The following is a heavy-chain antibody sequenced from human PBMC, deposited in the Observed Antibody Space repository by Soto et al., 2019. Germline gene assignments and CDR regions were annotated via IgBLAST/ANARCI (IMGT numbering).Heavy chain of an antibody. CDR3: ARDLMIVVVSTRPGFDY. J-gene: IGHJ4*02. CDR1: GFTFSSYS. V-gene: IGHV3-48*02. CDR2: IRSSSSTI. Sequence: EVQLVESGGGLVQPGGSLRLSCAASGFTFSSYSMNWVRQAPGKGLEWVSYIRSSSSTIYYADSVKGRFTISRDNAKNSLYLQMNSLRDEDTAVYYCARDLMIVVVSTRPGFDYWGQGTLVTVSS. D-gene: IGHD3-22*01.